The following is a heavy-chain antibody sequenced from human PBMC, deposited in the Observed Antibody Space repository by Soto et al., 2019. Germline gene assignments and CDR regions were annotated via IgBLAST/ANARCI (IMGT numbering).Heavy chain of an antibody. CDR3: ARDDKVRGPMRWFDP. V-gene: IGHV1-3*01. D-gene: IGHD3-10*01. CDR1: GYTFTSYA. J-gene: IGHJ5*02. CDR2: INAGNGNT. Sequence: QVQLVQSGAEVKKRGASVKVSCKASGYTFTSYAMHWVRQAPGQRLEWMGWINAGNGNTKYSQKFQGRVTITRDTSASTAYMELSSLRSEDTAVYYCARDDKVRGPMRWFDPWGQGTLVTVSS.